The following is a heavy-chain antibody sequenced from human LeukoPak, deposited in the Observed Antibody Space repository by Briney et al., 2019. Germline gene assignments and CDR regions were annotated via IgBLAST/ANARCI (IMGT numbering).Heavy chain of an antibody. V-gene: IGHV3-23*01. CDR1: GFTFSSYA. CDR3: AKDRSSAITMIVVVITVFDY. CDR2: ISGSGGST. D-gene: IGHD3-22*01. J-gene: IGHJ4*02. Sequence: PGGSLRLSYAASGFTFSSYAMSWVRQAPGKGLEWVSAISGSGGSTYYADSVKGRFTISRDNSKNTLYLQMNSLRAEDTAVYYCAKDRSSAITMIVVVITVFDYWGQGTLVTVSS.